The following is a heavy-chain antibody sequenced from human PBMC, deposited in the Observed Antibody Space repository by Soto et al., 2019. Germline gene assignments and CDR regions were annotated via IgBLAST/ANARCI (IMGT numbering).Heavy chain of an antibody. V-gene: IGHV4-39*01. CDR1: GESIRGPSYY. D-gene: IGHD6-19*01. J-gene: IGHJ5*02. Sequence: SETLSRTCTVSGESIRGPSYYWVWIRDPPGRGLEWVGTLFSGSTYSSPSLKSRVTISLDTSKNQFTLNLSSVAAADTAIYYCATTRGIAVGGSFDNWGQGNLVTASS. CDR2: LFSGST. CDR3: ATTRGIAVGGSFDN.